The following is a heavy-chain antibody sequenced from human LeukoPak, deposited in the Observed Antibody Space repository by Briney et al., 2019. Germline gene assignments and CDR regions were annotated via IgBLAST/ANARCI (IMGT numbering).Heavy chain of an antibody. CDR3: ARSPLTIRAFDY. V-gene: IGHV3-23*01. Sequence: GGSLRLSCAASGFTFSNYVMGWVRQAPGKGLEWVSALSGSGGSTNYAGSVKGRFTISRDSSKNTLFLQMNGLRAEDTAVYYCARSPLTIRAFDYWGQGTLVTVSS. J-gene: IGHJ4*02. D-gene: IGHD5-24*01. CDR2: LSGSGGST. CDR1: GFTFSNYV.